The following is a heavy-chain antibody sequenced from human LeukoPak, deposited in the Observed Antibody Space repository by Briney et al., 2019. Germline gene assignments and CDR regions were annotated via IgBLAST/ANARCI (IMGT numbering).Heavy chain of an antibody. J-gene: IGHJ4*02. Sequence: PGGSLRLSCAASGFTFSDYYMSWIRQAPGKGLEWVSYISSSGSTIYYADSVKGRFTISRDNAKNSLYLQMNSLRAEDTAVYYCARVPPIDYYDSSGLDYWGQGTLVTLSS. V-gene: IGHV3-11*01. D-gene: IGHD3-22*01. CDR3: ARVPPIDYYDSSGLDY. CDR2: ISSSGSTI. CDR1: GFTFSDYY.